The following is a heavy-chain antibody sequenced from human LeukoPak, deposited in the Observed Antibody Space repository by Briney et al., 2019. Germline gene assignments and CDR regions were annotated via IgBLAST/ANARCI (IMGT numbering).Heavy chain of an antibody. D-gene: IGHD3-22*01. V-gene: IGHV4-34*01. CDR1: GGSFSGYY. J-gene: IGHJ4*02. Sequence: PLETLSLTCAVYGGSFSGYYWSWIRQPPGKGLEWIGEINHSGSTNYNPSLKSRVTISVDTSKNQFSLRLSSVTAADTAVYYCARGDPYYYDSSGLARGYLDYWGQGTLVTVSS. CDR3: ARGDPYYYDSSGLARGYLDY. CDR2: INHSGST.